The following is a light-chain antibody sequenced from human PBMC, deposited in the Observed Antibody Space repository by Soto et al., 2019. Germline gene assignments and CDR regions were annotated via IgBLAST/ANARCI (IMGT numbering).Light chain of an antibody. CDR1: QSVSSN. CDR2: GAS. J-gene: IGKJ1*01. V-gene: IGKV3D-15*01. Sequence: EIVMTQSPATRPVSAVERSTLSCRASQSVSSNLAWYQQKPGQAPRFLIYGASTRATGIPVRFSGSGSETDFTLTITRLEPEDFAMYYCQQYSSSRAFGQGTKVDI. CDR3: QQYSSSRA.